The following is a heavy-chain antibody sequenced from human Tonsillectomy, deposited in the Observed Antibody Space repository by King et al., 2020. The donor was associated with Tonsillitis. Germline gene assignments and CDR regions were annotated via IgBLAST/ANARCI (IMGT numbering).Heavy chain of an antibody. J-gene: IGHJ3*02. CDR3: ARHIVVVTATDGFDI. CDR2: IYPGDSDT. V-gene: IGHV5-51*01. D-gene: IGHD2-21*02. Sequence: AQLVQSGAEVKKPGESLKISCKGSGYSFTSYWIGWVRQMPGKGLEWMGVIYPGDSDTRYSPSFQGQVTISADKSISTAYLQGRSLKASDTAMYYCARHIVVVTATDGFDIWGQGTMVTVSS. CDR1: GYSFTSYW.